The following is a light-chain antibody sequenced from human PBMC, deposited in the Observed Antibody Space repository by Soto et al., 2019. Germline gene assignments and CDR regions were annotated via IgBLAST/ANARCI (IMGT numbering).Light chain of an antibody. V-gene: IGLV2-14*01. J-gene: IGLJ2*01. CDR1: SSDVGAYNY. CDR3: TSYNVRAIVV. CDR2: EVS. Sequence: QSALAQPASVSGSPGQSVTISCTGTSSDVGAYNYVSWYQQHPGKAPKLMISEVSNRPSGVSNRFSGSKSGNTASLTISGLQAEDEADYYCTSYNVRAIVVFGGGTKLTVL.